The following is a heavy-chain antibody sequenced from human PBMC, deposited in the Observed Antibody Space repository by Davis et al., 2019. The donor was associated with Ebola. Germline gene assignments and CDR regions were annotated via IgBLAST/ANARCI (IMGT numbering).Heavy chain of an antibody. V-gene: IGHV4-59*08. CDR1: GGSISSYY. J-gene: IGHJ2*01. CDR2: IYYSGST. CDR3: ARHNLSGQLWGHWYFDL. Sequence: MPGGSLRLSCTVSGGSISSYYWSWIRQPPGKGLEWIGYIYYSGSTNYNPSLKSRVTISVDTSKNQFSLKLSSVTAADTAVYYCARHNLSGQLWGHWYFDLWGRGTLVTVSS. D-gene: IGHD5-18*01.